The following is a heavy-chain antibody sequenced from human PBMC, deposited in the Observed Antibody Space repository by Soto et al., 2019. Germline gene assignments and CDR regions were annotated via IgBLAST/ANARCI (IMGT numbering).Heavy chain of an antibody. CDR1: GLTFTRAW. CDR2: IKSKIDGGTT. V-gene: IGHV3-15*07. Sequence: EVHLVESGGDLVEPGGSLRLSCVVSGLTFTRAWINWVRQAPGKGLEWVGRIKSKIDGGTTAFAAPVKGRFAISRDDSRDIVYLQMGNLKIEDTAVYYCTTYADFTTTLGRFDFWGLGTLVTVSS. CDR3: TTYADFTTTLGRFDF. D-gene: IGHD4-17*01. J-gene: IGHJ4*01.